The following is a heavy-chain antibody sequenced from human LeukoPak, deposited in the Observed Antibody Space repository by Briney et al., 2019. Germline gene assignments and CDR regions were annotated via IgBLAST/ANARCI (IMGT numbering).Heavy chain of an antibody. CDR2: INPSGGST. V-gene: IGHV1-46*01. J-gene: IGHJ4*02. CDR3: AREGGGHNGGYYFDY. CDR1: GYTFTSYY. Sequence: WASVKVSCKASGYTFTSYYMHWVRQAPGQGLEWMGIINPSGGSTSYAQKFQGRVTMTRDTSTSTVYMELSSLRSEDTAVYYCAREGGGHNGGYYFDYWGQGTLVTVSS. D-gene: IGHD2-8*01.